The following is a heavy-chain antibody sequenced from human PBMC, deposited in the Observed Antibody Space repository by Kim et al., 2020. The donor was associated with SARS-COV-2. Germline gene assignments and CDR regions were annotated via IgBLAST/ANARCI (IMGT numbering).Heavy chain of an antibody. J-gene: IGHJ4*02. CDR1: GFTFSTYD. D-gene: IGHD6-6*01. Sequence: GGSLRLSCAASGFTFSTYDMHWVRQAPGKGLEWVAVIWYDGSNKYYADSVKGRFIISRDNSKNTLYLQMNSLRPEDTAVYYCVRSYSSSFNFDYWGQGTL. CDR3: VRSYSSSFNFDY. CDR2: IWYDGSNK. V-gene: IGHV3-33*01.